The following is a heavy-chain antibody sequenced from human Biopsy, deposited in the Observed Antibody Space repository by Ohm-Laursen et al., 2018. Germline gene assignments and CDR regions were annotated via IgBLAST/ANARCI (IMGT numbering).Heavy chain of an antibody. J-gene: IGHJ5*02. CDR2: IIPIPNVA. D-gene: IGHD3-16*01. Sequence: SSVKVSCKASGDSFTSYAIGWVRQAPGQGLEWMGGIIPIPNVATYAQKFQGRITITADESTSTAYTELSSLTSDDTAVYFCARGGGSSWFDPWGHGTLVTVSS. CDR1: GDSFTSYA. V-gene: IGHV1-69*01. CDR3: ARGGGSSWFDP.